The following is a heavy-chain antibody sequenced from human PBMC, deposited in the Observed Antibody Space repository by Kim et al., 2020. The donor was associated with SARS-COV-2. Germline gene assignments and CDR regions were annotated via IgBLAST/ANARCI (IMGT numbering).Heavy chain of an antibody. CDR2: GST. CDR3: ARGSADFDY. V-gene: IGHV4-34*01. Sequence: GSTNDNPSLKSRVTISVDTSKNQFSLKLSSVTAADTAVYYCARGSADFDYWGQGTLVTVSS. J-gene: IGHJ4*02.